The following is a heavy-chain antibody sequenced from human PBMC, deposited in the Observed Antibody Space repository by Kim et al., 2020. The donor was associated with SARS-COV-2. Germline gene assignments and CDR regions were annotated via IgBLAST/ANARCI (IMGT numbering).Heavy chain of an antibody. CDR3: ARVNYDSPEGY. V-gene: IGHV3-7*01. D-gene: IGHD3-22*01. CDR2: IIGDGSVK. J-gene: IGHJ4*02. CDR1: GFRFSSYW. Sequence: GGSLRLSCAASGFRFSSYWMSWVRQAPGKGLEWVANIIGDGSVKYYLESVKGRFTISRDNANNSVYLQMHSLRAEDTAVYYCARVNYDSPEGYWGQGTL.